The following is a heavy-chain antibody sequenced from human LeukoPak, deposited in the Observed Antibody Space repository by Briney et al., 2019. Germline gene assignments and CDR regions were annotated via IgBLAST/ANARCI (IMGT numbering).Heavy chain of an antibody. V-gene: IGHV4-59*01. CDR3: AGGLSGWSHSFDY. D-gene: IGHD6-19*01. CDR1: GGSISSYY. J-gene: IGHJ4*02. Sequence: SETLSLTCTVSGGSISSYYWSWIRQPPGKGLEWIGYIYYSGSTNYNPSLKSRVTISVDTSKNQFSLKLSSVTAADTAVYYCAGGLSGWSHSFDYWGQGTLVTVSS. CDR2: IYYSGST.